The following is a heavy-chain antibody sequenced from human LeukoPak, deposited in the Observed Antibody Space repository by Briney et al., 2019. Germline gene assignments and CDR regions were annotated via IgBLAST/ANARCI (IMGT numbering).Heavy chain of an antibody. Sequence: GGSLRLSCAASGFVLSDYGMHWVRQAPGKGLEWVAFVRNDGSNEYYVGSVKGRFTISRDRSKNTLYLQMNSLRAEDTAVYSCAKESDSGYHSEGPKNWGLGTLVTVSS. J-gene: IGHJ4*02. CDR2: VRNDGSNE. D-gene: IGHD5-12*01. CDR3: AKESDSGYHSEGPKN. V-gene: IGHV3-30*02. CDR1: GFVLSDYG.